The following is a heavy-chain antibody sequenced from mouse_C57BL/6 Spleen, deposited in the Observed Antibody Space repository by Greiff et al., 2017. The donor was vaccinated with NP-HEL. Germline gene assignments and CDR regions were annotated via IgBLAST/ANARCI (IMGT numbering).Heavy chain of an antibody. J-gene: IGHJ4*01. CDR1: GYTFTSYW. CDR3: ARWSNYDAMDY. V-gene: IGHV1-55*01. D-gene: IGHD2-5*01. Sequence: VQLQQSGAELVKPGASVKMSCKASGYTFTSYWITWVKQRPGQGLEWIGDIYPGSGSTNYNEKFKSKATLTVDTSSSTAYMQLSSLTSEDSAVYYCARWSNYDAMDYWGQGTSVTVSS. CDR2: IYPGSGST.